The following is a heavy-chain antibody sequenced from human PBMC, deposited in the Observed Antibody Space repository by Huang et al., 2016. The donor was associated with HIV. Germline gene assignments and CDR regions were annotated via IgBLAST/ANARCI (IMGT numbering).Heavy chain of an antibody. D-gene: IGHD7-27*01. V-gene: IGHV3-74*01. CDR2: INGDGSSS. J-gene: IGHJ2*01. Sequence: EVQLVESGGGLVQPGGSLRLSFAASGFTFISYGMHWVRQAPGKGLVGVSRINGDGSSSNYADSVKGRFTISRDNAKNTLYVQVNSLRAEDTAVYYCARGTRLTGLWYFDLWGRGTLVIVSS. CDR3: ARGTRLTGLWYFDL. CDR1: GFTFISYG.